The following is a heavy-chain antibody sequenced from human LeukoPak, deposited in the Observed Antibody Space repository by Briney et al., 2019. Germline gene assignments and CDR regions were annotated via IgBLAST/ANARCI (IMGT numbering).Heavy chain of an antibody. CDR1: GFTFSSYW. Sequence: GGSLRLSCAASGFTFSSYWMSWVRQAPGKGLEWVANIKQDGSEKYYVDSVKGRFSISRDNAKNSMYLQMNSLRAEDTAVYYCARVKKQQLVKGYFDYWGQGTLVTVSS. V-gene: IGHV3-7*01. D-gene: IGHD6-13*01. CDR3: ARVKKQQLVKGYFDY. J-gene: IGHJ4*02. CDR2: IKQDGSEK.